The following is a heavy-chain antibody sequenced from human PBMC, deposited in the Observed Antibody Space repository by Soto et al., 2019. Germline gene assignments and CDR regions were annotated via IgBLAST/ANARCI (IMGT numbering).Heavy chain of an antibody. J-gene: IGHJ2*01. D-gene: IGHD7-27*01. Sequence: EVQLLESGXGLVXPGGSXRLSCAASGFKFSNSAMXWVRXXPGKGLECVSSISGSGGSTYYADSVKGRFTISRDNSKNTLYLQMXIVGAXXTAXYXXXXXPVVWGSSWYFDLWGRGTLVTVSS. CDR1: GFKFSNSA. V-gene: IGHV3-23*01. CDR3: XXXPVVWGSSWYFDL. CDR2: ISGSGGST.